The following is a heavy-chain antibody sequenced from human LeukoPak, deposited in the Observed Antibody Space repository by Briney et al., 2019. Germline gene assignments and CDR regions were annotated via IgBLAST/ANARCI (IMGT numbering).Heavy chain of an antibody. CDR1: GYTFTDYY. Sequence: ASVKVSCKASGYTFTDYYMHWVRQAPGQGLEWMGIINPSGGSTSYAQKFQGRVTMTRDTSTSTVYMELSSLRSEDTAVYYCARDPSSVLRYFDWLFPGGNWFDPWGQGTLVTVSS. J-gene: IGHJ5*02. CDR3: ARDPSSVLRYFDWLFPGGNWFDP. CDR2: INPSGGST. D-gene: IGHD3-9*01. V-gene: IGHV1-46*01.